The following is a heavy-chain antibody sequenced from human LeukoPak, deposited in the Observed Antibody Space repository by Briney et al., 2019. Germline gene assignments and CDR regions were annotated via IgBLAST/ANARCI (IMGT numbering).Heavy chain of an antibody. Sequence: PSETLSLTCAVYGGSFIGYYWSWIRQPPGKGLEWIGEINHSGSTNYNPSLKSRVTISVDTSKNQFSLKLSSVTAADTAVYYCARGSGCYFDYWGQGTLVTVSS. CDR3: ARGSGCYFDY. CDR1: GGSFIGYY. J-gene: IGHJ4*02. V-gene: IGHV4-34*01. D-gene: IGHD6-19*01. CDR2: INHSGST.